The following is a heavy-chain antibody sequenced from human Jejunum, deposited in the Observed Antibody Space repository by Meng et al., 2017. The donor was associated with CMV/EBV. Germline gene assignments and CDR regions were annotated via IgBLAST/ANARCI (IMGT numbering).Heavy chain of an antibody. Sequence: SCAASGFTFSNAWLSWVRQAPGKGLEWVSLIYNGGRTHYADSVKGRFTISRDNSKNTLYLQMDSLRAEDTAVYYCARGRLTGYFDYWGQGTLVTVSS. CDR2: IYNGGRT. CDR3: ARGRLTGYFDY. V-gene: IGHV3-53*01. J-gene: IGHJ4*02. D-gene: IGHD2-8*01. CDR1: GFTFSNAW.